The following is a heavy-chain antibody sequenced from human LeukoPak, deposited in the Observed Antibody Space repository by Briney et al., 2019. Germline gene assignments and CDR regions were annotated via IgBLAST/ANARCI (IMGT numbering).Heavy chain of an antibody. V-gene: IGHV1-18*01. CDR1: GYTLTSYG. D-gene: IGHD6-6*01. CDR3: ARDLSIADWFDP. J-gene: IGHJ5*02. CDR2: ISAYNGNT. Sequence: ASVKVSCKASGYTLTSYGISWVRQAPGQGLEWMGWISAYNGNTNYAQKLQGRVTMTTDTSTSTAYMELRSLRSDDTAVYYCARDLSIADWFDPWGQGTLVTVSS.